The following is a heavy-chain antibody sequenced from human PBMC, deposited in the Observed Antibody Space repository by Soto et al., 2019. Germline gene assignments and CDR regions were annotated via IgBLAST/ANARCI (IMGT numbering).Heavy chain of an antibody. J-gene: IGHJ5*02. CDR2: IDWDDDK. D-gene: IGHD6-6*01. Sequence: SGPTLVNPTETLTLTCTFSGFSLSTSGVRVSWIRQPPGKALEWLARIDWDDDKFYSSSLKTRLTISKDASKNQVVLTMTNMDPLDTATYSCARIRADRSSIWFDPWGQGTRVTVSS. V-gene: IGHV2-70*04. CDR1: GFSLSTSGVR. CDR3: ARIRADRSSIWFDP.